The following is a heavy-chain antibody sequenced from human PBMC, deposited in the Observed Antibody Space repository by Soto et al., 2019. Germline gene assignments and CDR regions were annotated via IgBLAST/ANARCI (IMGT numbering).Heavy chain of an antibody. Sequence: QVQLQQWGAGLLKPSETLSLTCAVHGGSFSVYYWSWIRQPPGKGLEWIGEINHSGSTNYHPSLKSRVTISLDTSKNQFPLKLTSVTAADTAVYYCARGQGLGVRANWFDPWGQGTLVTLSS. CDR2: INHSGST. J-gene: IGHJ5*02. CDR1: GGSFSVYY. V-gene: IGHV4-34*01. CDR3: ARGQGLGVRANWFDP. D-gene: IGHD3-10*01.